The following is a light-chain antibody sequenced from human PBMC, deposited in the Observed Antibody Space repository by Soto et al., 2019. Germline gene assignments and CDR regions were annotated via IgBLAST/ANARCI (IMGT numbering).Light chain of an antibody. Sequence: QSALTQPPSVSGSPGQSVTISCTGTSSDVGSYNSVSWYQQPPGTVPKLMIYEVSNRPPGVPDRFSGSKSGNTASLTISGLQAEDEADYYCSSYTSSNTYVFGTGTKLTVL. CDR3: SSYTSSNTYV. J-gene: IGLJ1*01. V-gene: IGLV2-18*02. CDR2: EVS. CDR1: SSDVGSYNS.